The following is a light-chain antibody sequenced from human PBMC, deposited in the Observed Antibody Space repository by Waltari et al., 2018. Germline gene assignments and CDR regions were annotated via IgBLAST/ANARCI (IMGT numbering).Light chain of an antibody. V-gene: IGLV2-23*03. CDR3: CSNVGSSVF. CDR1: NSNVGSYNL. J-gene: IGLJ2*01. CDR2: EGN. Sequence: QSALTQPASVSGSPGQSITIPCTGFNSNVGSYNLLSCYQKHPGKAPKLLIYEGNRRPSGVSNRFSGSKSDNTASLTLSGLQAEDEADYYCCSNVGSSVFFGGGTKLTVL.